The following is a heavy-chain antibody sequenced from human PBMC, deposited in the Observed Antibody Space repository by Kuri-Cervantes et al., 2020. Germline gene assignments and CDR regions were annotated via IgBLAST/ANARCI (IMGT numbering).Heavy chain of an antibody. Sequence: GESLKISCAASGFTFSSYAMHWVRQAPGKGLEWVAVISYDGSNKYYADSVKGRFTISRDNAKNTLYLQMNSLRAEDTAVYYCVVLSLTLIDYWGQGTLVTVSS. V-gene: IGHV3-30-3*01. CDR1: GFTFSSYA. J-gene: IGHJ4*02. CDR3: VVLSLTLIDY. D-gene: IGHD4/OR15-4a*01. CDR2: ISYDGSNK.